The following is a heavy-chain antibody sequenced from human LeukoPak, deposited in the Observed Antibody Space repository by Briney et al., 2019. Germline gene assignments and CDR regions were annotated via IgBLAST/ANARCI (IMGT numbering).Heavy chain of an antibody. V-gene: IGHV3-23*01. D-gene: IGHD1-7*01. CDR3: AKRGTLYYYYYMDV. CDR1: GFPFSSYA. J-gene: IGHJ6*03. CDR2: ISGSGGST. Sequence: GGSLRLSCAASGFPFSSYAMSWVRQAPGKGLEWVSAISGSGGSTYYADSVKGRFTISRDNSKNTLYLQMNSLRAEDTAVYYCAKRGTLYYYYYMDVWGKGTTVTVSS.